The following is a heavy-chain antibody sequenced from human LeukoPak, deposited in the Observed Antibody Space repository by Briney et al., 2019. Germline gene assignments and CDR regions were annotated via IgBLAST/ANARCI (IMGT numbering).Heavy chain of an antibody. Sequence: GASVKVSCKASGYTFTGYYMHWVRQAPGQGLEWMGWINPNSGVTNYAQKFQGRVTMTRDTSISTAYMELSRLTSDDTAVYCCARAGIPAAASQDYWGQGTLVTVSS. D-gene: IGHD6-13*01. V-gene: IGHV1-2*02. CDR2: INPNSGVT. J-gene: IGHJ4*02. CDR1: GYTFTGYY. CDR3: ARAGIPAAASQDY.